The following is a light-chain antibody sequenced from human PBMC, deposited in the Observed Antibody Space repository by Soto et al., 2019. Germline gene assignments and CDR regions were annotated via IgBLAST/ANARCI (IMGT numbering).Light chain of an antibody. Sequence: AIRMTQSPSSFSASTGDRVTITCRASQGISSYLAWYQQKPGKAPKLLIYAASTVQSGVPSRFSGSGSGTDFTLTISCLQSEDFATYDCQQYYSYPRTFGQGTKVEIK. J-gene: IGKJ1*01. V-gene: IGKV1-8*01. CDR2: AAS. CDR1: QGISSY. CDR3: QQYYSYPRT.